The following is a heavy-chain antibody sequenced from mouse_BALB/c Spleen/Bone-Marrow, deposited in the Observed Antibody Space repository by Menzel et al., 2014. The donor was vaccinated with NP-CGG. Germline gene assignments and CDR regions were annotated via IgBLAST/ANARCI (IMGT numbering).Heavy chain of an antibody. CDR1: GYTFTSYS. CDR2: FYPGNGDT. Sequence: QVQLQQSGAELVKPGASVKMSCKASGYTFTSYSMHWVKQTPGQGXEWIGTFYPGNGDTSYNQKFKGKATLTADTFSXTAYMQLSSLTSEDSAVYYCARGWLITYWGQGTLVTVSA. V-gene: IGHV1-12*01. D-gene: IGHD1-1*02. J-gene: IGHJ3*01. CDR3: ARGWLITY.